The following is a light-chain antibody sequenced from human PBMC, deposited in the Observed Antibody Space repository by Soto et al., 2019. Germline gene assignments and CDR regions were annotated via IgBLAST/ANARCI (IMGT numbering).Light chain of an antibody. V-gene: IGKV3-15*01. CDR3: QQYNRWPFT. CDR2: GAS. Sequence: EIVLTQSPATLSLSPGERATLSCRASQSVSNFLAWYQQIPGQAPSLLIYGASTRATGIPDRFSGSGSGTEFTLTISSLQSGDFAVYYCQQYNRWPFTFGPGTKVDIK. CDR1: QSVSNF. J-gene: IGKJ3*01.